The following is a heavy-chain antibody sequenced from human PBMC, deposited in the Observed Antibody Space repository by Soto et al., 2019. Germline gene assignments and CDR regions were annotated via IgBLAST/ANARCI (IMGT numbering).Heavy chain of an antibody. D-gene: IGHD2-8*01. CDR2: IYYTGST. Sequence: TLALTCSVPGGYVHSYYWSWVRQSPGRGLEWIAYIYYTGSTKYNPSLKSRATISLDTSKNEVYLKMTSVTAADTAVYYCARARVRGVSPDYDFWGQGTQVTVSS. J-gene: IGHJ4*02. CDR3: ARARVRGVSPDYDF. V-gene: IGHV4-59*02. CDR1: GGYVHSYY.